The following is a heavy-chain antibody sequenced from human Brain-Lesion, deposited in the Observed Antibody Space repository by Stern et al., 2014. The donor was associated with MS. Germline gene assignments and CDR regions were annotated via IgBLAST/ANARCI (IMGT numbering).Heavy chain of an antibody. Sequence: VQLAESGAEVKKPGASVKVSCKVSGYTLTELSMHWVRQAPRQGPEWMGGFDPDNGETISAQKFPGRVTMIADTTSDTAYTQISSLRSEDTAVYYCATRAPGAGGNYYRHFDYWGQGTLVTVSS. CDR2: FDPDNGET. V-gene: IGHV1-24*01. J-gene: IGHJ4*02. D-gene: IGHD1-26*01. CDR1: GYTLTELS. CDR3: ATRAPGAGGNYYRHFDY.